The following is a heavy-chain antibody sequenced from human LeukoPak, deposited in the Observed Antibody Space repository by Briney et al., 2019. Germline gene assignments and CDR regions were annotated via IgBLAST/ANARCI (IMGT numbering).Heavy chain of an antibody. CDR3: ARDFMRVAGTYDY. D-gene: IGHD6-19*01. J-gene: IGHJ4*02. CDR1: GFTFSSYW. CDR2: IKQDGSEK. Sequence: GGPLRLSCAASGFTFSSYWMSWVRQAPGKGLEWVANIKQDGSEKYYVDSVKGRFTISRDNAKNSLYLQMNSLRAEDTAVYYCARDFMRVAGTYDYWGQGTLVTVSS. V-gene: IGHV3-7*01.